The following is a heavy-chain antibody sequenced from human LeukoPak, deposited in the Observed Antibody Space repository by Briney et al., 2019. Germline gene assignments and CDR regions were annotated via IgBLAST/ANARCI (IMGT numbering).Heavy chain of an antibody. D-gene: IGHD3-9*01. Sequence: SVKVSCKASGGTFSSYAISWVRQAPGQGLEWMGGIIPIFGTANYAQKFQGRVTITADKSTSTAYMELSSLRSEDTAVYYCARGRTNYDILTGYYKSDAFDIWGQGTMVTVSS. CDR3: ARGRTNYDILTGYYKSDAFDI. CDR2: IIPIFGTA. CDR1: GGTFSSYA. J-gene: IGHJ3*02. V-gene: IGHV1-69*06.